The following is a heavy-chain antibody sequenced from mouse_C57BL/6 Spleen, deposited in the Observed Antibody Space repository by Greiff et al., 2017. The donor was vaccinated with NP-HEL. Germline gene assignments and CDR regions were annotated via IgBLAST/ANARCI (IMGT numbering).Heavy chain of an antibody. CDR2: INPSNGGT. CDR3: AREGAYYSNYGYFDY. V-gene: IGHV1-53*01. Sequence: QVQLQQPGTELVKPGASVKLSCKASGYTFTSYWMHWVKQRPGQVLEWIGNINPSNGGTNYNEKFKSKATLTVDKSSSTAYMQLSSLTSEDSAVYYCAREGAYYSNYGYFDYWGQGTTLTVSS. J-gene: IGHJ2*01. D-gene: IGHD2-5*01. CDR1: GYTFTSYW.